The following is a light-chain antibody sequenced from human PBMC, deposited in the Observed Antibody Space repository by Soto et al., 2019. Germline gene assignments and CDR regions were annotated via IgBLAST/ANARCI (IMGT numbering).Light chain of an antibody. CDR3: AASDDSLSGVV. J-gene: IGLJ2*01. CDR1: STNIGRNP. V-gene: IGLV1-47*02. Sequence: QSVLTQPPSESGTPGQRVTISCSGTSTNIGRNPVYWYQQLPGTAPKLLIYGNDQRPSGVPDRFSGSKSGASASLAISGLRSEDEADYYCAASDDSLSGVVFGGGTKVTVL. CDR2: GND.